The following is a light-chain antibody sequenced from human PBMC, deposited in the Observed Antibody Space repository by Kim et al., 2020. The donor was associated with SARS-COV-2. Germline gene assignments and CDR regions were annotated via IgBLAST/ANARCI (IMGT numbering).Light chain of an antibody. J-gene: IGKJ4*01. CDR1: QHISTN. CDR2: AAS. CDR3: QQSNSTPLT. V-gene: IGKV1-39*01. Sequence: SASVGDRVTITCRASQHISTNLNWYQQKSGKAPKLLIYAASSLQGGVPSRFSGSGSGTDFTLTISSLQPEDSATYYCQQSNSTPLTFGGGTSVEI.